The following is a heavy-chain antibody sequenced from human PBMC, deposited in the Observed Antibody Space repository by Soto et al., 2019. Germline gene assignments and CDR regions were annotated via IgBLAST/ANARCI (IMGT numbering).Heavy chain of an antibody. Sequence: GGSLRLSCAASGFTFSSYAMSWVRQAPGKGLEWVSAISGSGGSTYYADSVKGRFTISRDNSKNTLYLQMNSLRAEDTAVYYCAKIMITFGGVIADTVAPDYWGQGTLVTVSS. V-gene: IGHV3-23*01. CDR2: ISGSGGST. CDR3: AKIMITFGGVIADTVAPDY. J-gene: IGHJ4*02. CDR1: GFTFSSYA. D-gene: IGHD3-16*02.